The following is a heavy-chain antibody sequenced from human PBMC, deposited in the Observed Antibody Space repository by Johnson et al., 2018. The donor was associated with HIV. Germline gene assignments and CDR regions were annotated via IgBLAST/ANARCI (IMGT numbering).Heavy chain of an antibody. CDR2: IQSKTDGGTT. CDR3: AKGTTVVTPELAFDI. Sequence: VQLVESGGGLVKPGGSLRLSCEASGFTFSNAWMSWVRQAPGKGLEWVGRIQSKTDGGTTDYAAPVTGSFTISRDDSKNTLYLKMNSLGAEATAVYYCAKGTTVVTPELAFDIWGQGTMVTVSS. V-gene: IGHV3-15*01. CDR1: GFTFSNAW. D-gene: IGHD4-23*01. J-gene: IGHJ3*02.